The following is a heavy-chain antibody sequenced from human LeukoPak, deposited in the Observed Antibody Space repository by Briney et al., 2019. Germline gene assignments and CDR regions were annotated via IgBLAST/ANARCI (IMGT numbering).Heavy chain of an antibody. J-gene: IGHJ4*02. CDR2: IYSGGST. Sequence: PGGSLRLSCAASGFTVSSNYMSWVRQAPGEGLEWVSVIYSGGSTYYADSVKGRFTISRDNSKNTLYLQMNSLTVEDAAVYYCAKQHQVNINYFDSWGQGTLVTVSS. D-gene: IGHD1/OR15-1a*01. CDR1: GFTVSSNY. V-gene: IGHV3-53*05. CDR3: AKQHQVNINYFDS.